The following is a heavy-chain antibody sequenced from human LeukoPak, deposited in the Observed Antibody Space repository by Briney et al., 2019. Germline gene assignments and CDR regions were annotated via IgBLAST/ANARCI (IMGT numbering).Heavy chain of an antibody. J-gene: IGHJ4*02. CDR3: ARGVRYFDWLSPHYFDY. D-gene: IGHD3-9*01. Sequence: GGSLRLSCAASGFTFSSYWMNWVRQAPGKGLEWVANIKQDGSEKYYVDSVKGRFTISRDNAKNSLYLQMNSLRVDDTAVYYCARGVRYFDWLSPHYFDYWGQGTLVTVSS. CDR2: IKQDGSEK. CDR1: GFTFSSYW. V-gene: IGHV3-7*01.